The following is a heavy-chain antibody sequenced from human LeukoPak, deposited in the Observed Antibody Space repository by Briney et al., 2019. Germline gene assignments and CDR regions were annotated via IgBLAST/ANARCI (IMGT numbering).Heavy chain of an antibody. Sequence: SETLSLTCTVSGGSISSSSYCWGWIRQPPGKGLEWIGSIYYSGSTYYNPSLKSRVTISVDTSKNQFSLKLSSVTAADTAVYYCARLASSGWYDYWGQGTLVTVSS. D-gene: IGHD6-19*01. V-gene: IGHV4-39*01. CDR2: IYYSGST. CDR3: ARLASSGWYDY. CDR1: GGSISSSSYC. J-gene: IGHJ4*02.